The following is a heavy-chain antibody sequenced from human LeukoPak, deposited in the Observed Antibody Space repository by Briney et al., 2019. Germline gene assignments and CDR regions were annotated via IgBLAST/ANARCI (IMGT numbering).Heavy chain of an antibody. V-gene: IGHV4-34*01. J-gene: IGHJ5*02. CDR1: GGSFSGYY. D-gene: IGHD1-1*01. CDR2: INHSGST. CDR3: ARDQRSTGTTYGYGFDP. Sequence: PSETLSLTCAVYGGSFSGYYWSWIRQPPGKGLEWIGEINHSGSTNYNPSLKSRVTISVDTSKNQFSLKLSSVTAADTAVYYCARDQRSTGTTYGYGFDPWGQGTLVTVSS.